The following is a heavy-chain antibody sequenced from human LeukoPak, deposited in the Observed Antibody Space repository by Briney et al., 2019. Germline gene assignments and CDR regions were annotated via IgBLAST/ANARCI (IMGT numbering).Heavy chain of an antibody. J-gene: IGHJ6*02. CDR1: GGSLSSYY. V-gene: IGHV4-59*08. CDR2: IYYSGST. Sequence: SETLSLTCTVSGGSLSSYYWSWIRQPPGKGLEWIGYIYYSGSTNYNPSLKSRVTISVDTSKNQFSLKLSSVTAADTAVYYCARQVVVAATPPPYCYYYGMDVWGQGTTVTVSS. D-gene: IGHD2-15*01. CDR3: ARQVVVAATPPPYCYYYGMDV.